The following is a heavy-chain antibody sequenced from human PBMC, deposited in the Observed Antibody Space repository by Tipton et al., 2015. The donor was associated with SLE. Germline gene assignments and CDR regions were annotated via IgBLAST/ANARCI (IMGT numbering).Heavy chain of an antibody. CDR2: INPKSGGT. V-gene: IGHV1-2*06. D-gene: IGHD6-6*01. CDR3: ARGEYTSSSGYYYYGMDV. J-gene: IGHJ6*02. CDR1: GYTFAGYY. Sequence: QSGPEVKKPGSSVKVSCKASGYTFAGYYMHWVRQAPGQGLEWMGRINPKSGGTNYAQKFQGRVTMTRDTSISTAYMELSWLRSDDTAVYYCARGEYTSSSGYYYYGMDVWGQGTTVTVSS.